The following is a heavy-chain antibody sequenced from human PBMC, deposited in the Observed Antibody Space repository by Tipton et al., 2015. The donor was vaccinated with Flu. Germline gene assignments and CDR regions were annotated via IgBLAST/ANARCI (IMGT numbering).Heavy chain of an antibody. V-gene: IGHV5-51*03. J-gene: IGHJ5*02. D-gene: IGHD3-10*01. CDR2: IYPGDSDT. Sequence: QLVQSGAEVKKPGKSLKISCKCSGYSFTNNWIGWVRQMPGKGLEWMGIIYPGDSDTRYSPSFQGHVTISADKSISTAYLEWSSLKASDTAMYYCARGLGGSGRYYNGNWFDPWCQGTLVTVSS. CDR1: GYSFTNNW. CDR3: ARGLGGSGRYYNGNWFDP.